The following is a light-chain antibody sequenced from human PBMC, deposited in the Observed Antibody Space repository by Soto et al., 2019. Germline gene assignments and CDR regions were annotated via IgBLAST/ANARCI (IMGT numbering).Light chain of an antibody. Sequence: MTQSPATVSVSPGERATLSCRASQSVSSNLAWYQQKPGQAPRLLIYGASTRATGTPARFSGSGSGTEFTLTISSLQSEDFAVYYCQQYNSWPPYTFGQGTKVDIK. CDR1: QSVSSN. V-gene: IGKV3-15*01. J-gene: IGKJ2*01. CDR3: QQYNSWPPYT. CDR2: GAS.